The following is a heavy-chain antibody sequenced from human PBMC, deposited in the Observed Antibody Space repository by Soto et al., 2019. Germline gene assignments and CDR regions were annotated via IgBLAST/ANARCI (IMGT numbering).Heavy chain of an antibody. J-gene: IGHJ6*02. CDR1: GGTFSSYT. Sequence: SVKVSCKASGGTFSSYTISWVRRAPGQGLEWMGRIIPILGIANYAQKFQGRVTITADKSTSTAYMELSSLRSEDTAVYYCAVKGEERKWDVWGQGTTVTVSS. CDR2: IIPILGIA. CDR3: AVKGEERKWDV. V-gene: IGHV1-69*02.